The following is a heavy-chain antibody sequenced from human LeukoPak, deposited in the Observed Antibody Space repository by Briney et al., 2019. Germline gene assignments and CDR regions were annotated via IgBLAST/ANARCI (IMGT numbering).Heavy chain of an antibody. V-gene: IGHV3-30*18. D-gene: IGHD3-10*01. CDR1: GFTFSSYG. CDR3: AKQAHGSGSYRFDY. Sequence: PGRSLRLSCAASGFTFSSYGMHWVRQAPGKGLEWVAVIPYDGTNKYYADSVKGRFTISRDNSKNTLFLQINSLRADDTAVYCCAKQAHGSGSYRFDYWGQGTLVTVSS. J-gene: IGHJ4*02. CDR2: IPYDGTNK.